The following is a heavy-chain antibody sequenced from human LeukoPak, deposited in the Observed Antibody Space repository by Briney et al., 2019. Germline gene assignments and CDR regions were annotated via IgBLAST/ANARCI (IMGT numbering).Heavy chain of an antibody. J-gene: IGHJ4*02. CDR1: GGSISSYY. CDR2: IYYSGST. D-gene: IGHD1-26*01. CDR3: ARVVVGATYFDY. Sequence: PSETLSLTCTVSGGSISSYYWSWIRQPPGKGLEWIGYIYYSGSTNYNPPLKSRVTISVDTSKNQFSLKLSSVTAADTAVYYCARVVVGATYFDYWGQGTLVTVSS. V-gene: IGHV4-59*01.